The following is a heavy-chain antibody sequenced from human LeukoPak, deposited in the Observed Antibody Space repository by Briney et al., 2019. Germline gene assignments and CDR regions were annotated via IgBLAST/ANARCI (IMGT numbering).Heavy chain of an antibody. CDR2: VYYSGTT. CDR1: GGSLSRDY. D-gene: IGHD2-21*02. J-gene: IGHJ4*02. V-gene: IGHV4-59*01. Sequence: SETLSLTCTVSGGSLSRDYWSWIRQPPTKGLEWIGYVYYSGTTNYNPSLKSRVTISVDTSKNQFSLTLTSVTAADTAVYYCARASRIFCVTTDCYLFDYWGQGTQVTVSS. CDR3: ARASRIFCVTTDCYLFDY.